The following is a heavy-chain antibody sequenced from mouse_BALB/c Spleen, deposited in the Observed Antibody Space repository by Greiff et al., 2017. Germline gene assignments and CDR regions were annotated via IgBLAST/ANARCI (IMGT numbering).Heavy chain of an antibody. D-gene: IGHD1-1*01. CDR1: GFTFSSYG. CDR2: INSNGGST. V-gene: IGHV5-6-3*01. J-gene: IGHJ4*01. Sequence: EVKLEESGGGLVQPGGSLKLSCAASGFTFSSYGMSWVRQTPDKRLELVATINSNGGSTYYPDSVKGRFTISRDNAKNTLYLQMSSLKSEDTAMYYCARNYYGSSYPYYAMDYWGQGTSVTVSS. CDR3: ARNYYGSSYPYYAMDY.